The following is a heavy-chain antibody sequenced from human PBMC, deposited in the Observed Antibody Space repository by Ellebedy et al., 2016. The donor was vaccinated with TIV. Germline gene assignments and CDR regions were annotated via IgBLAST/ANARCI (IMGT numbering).Heavy chain of an antibody. CDR1: GFTFSSYS. J-gene: IGHJ4*02. Sequence: GESLKFSCAASGFTFSSYSMNWVRQAPGKGLEWASYISSSSSTIYYADSVKGRFTISRDNAKNSLYLQMNSLRAEDTAVYYCARSSGWYDYWGQGTLVTVSS. D-gene: IGHD6-19*01. V-gene: IGHV3-48*04. CDR2: ISSSSSTI. CDR3: ARSSGWYDY.